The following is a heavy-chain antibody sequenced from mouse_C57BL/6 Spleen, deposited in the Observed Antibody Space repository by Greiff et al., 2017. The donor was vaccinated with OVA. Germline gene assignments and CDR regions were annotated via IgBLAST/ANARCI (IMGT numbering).Heavy chain of an antibody. D-gene: IGHD1-1*01. CDR3: AREVFYGSSWVAY. CDR2: IHPNSGST. CDR1: GYTFTSYW. Sequence: QVQLQQSGAELVKPGASVKLSCKASGYTFTSYWMHWVKQRPGQGLEWIGMIHPNSGSTNYNEKFKSKATLTVDKSSSTAYMQLSSLTSEDSAVYYCAREVFYGSSWVAYWGQGTLVTVSA. J-gene: IGHJ3*01. V-gene: IGHV1-64*01.